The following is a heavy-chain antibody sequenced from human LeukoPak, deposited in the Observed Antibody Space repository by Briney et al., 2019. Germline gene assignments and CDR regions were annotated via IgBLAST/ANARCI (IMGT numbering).Heavy chain of an antibody. CDR3: AKDGPAYMFDY. D-gene: IGHD3-16*01. V-gene: IGHV3-23*01. CDR1: GFTFSRYA. J-gene: IGHJ4*02. Sequence: GGSLRLSCAASGFTFSRYAMSWVRRAPGKGLEWVSLISGSGGSTYIADSVKGRFTISRDNSKNTLYLQMNSLRAEDTALYYCAKDGPAYMFDYWGQGNLVTVSS. CDR2: ISGSGGST.